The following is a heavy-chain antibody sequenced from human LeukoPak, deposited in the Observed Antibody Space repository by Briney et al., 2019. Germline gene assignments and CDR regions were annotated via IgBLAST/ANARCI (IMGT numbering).Heavy chain of an antibody. V-gene: IGHV3-66*01. CDR3: ARDASVVRYFDWSDYLDY. D-gene: IGHD3-9*01. J-gene: IGHJ4*02. Sequence: PGGSLRLSCAVSGFTVSSNYMSWVRQAPGKGLEWVSIIYSGGSTYYADSVKGRFTISRDNSKNTLYLQMNNLRPEDTATYYCARDASVVRYFDWSDYLDYWGQGTVVTVSS. CDR1: GFTVSSNY. CDR2: IYSGGST.